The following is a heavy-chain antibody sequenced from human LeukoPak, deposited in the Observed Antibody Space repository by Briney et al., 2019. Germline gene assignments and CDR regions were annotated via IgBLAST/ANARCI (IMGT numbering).Heavy chain of an antibody. CDR2: ISGSGGST. V-gene: IGHV3-23*01. CDR1: GFTFSSYA. CDR3: ARDLGVPAAPDDYYYYGMDV. Sequence: PGGSLRLSCAASGFTFSSYAMSWVRQAPGKGLEWVSAISGSGGSTYYADSVKGRFTISRDNSKNTLYLQMNSLRAEDTAVYYCARDLGVPAAPDDYYYYGMDVWGQGTTVTVSS. J-gene: IGHJ6*02. D-gene: IGHD2-2*01.